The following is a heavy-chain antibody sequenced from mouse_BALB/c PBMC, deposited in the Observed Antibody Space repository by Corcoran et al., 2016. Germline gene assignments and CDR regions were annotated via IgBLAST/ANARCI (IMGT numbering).Heavy chain of an antibody. CDR2: IFPGSGNT. V-gene: IGHV1-66*01. J-gene: IGHJ3*01. CDR3: ARGHYDYAWFAY. Sequence: QVQLQQSGPELVKPGASVKISCKASGYSFTSYYIHWVKQRPGQGLEWIGWIFPGSGNTKYNEKFKGKATLTADTSSSTAYMQLSSLTSEDSAVYFCARGHYDYAWFAYWGQGTLVTVSA. D-gene: IGHD2-4*01. CDR1: GYSFTSYY.